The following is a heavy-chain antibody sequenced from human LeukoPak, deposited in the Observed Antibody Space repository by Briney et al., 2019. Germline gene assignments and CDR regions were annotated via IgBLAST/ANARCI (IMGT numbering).Heavy chain of an antibody. Sequence: GGSLRLSCTASGFTFSDRYIDWVRQAPGKGLEWVGRSRNKANSYTTEYAASVKGRFTISRDESKNLLYLQMNSLTTEDTALYYCTRCSTGTRLYYFDYWGQGTLVTVSS. CDR1: GFTFSDRY. J-gene: IGHJ4*02. CDR3: TRCSTGTRLYYFDY. D-gene: IGHD1/OR15-1a*01. CDR2: SRNKANSYTT. V-gene: IGHV3-72*01.